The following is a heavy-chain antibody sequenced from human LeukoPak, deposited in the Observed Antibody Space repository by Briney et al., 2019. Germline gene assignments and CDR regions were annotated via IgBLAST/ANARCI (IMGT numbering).Heavy chain of an antibody. CDR3: ARGLRPSNVGATNY. D-gene: IGHD1-26*01. J-gene: IGHJ4*02. Sequence: SETLSLTCTVSGASISSGNWWSWIRQPPGKGLEWIGEINHSGSTNYNPSLKSRVTISVDTSKNQFSLKLSSVTAADTAVYYCARGLRPSNVGATNYWGQGTLVTVSS. CDR2: INHSGST. V-gene: IGHV4-4*02. CDR1: GASISSGNW.